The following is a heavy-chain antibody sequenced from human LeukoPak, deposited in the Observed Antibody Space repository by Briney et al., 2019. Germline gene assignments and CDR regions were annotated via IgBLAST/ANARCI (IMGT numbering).Heavy chain of an antibody. J-gene: IGHJ6*02. V-gene: IGHV3-33*08. CDR1: GFTFSRYW. D-gene: IGHD2-2*01. CDR2: IWYDGSNK. Sequence: QPGGSLRLSCAASGFTFSRYWMHWVRQAPGKGLEWVAVIWYDGSNKYYADSVKGRFTISRDNSKNTLYLQMNSPRAEDTAVYYCARVSCSSTSCYYYYGMDVWGQGTTVTVSS. CDR3: ARVSCSSTSCYYYYGMDV.